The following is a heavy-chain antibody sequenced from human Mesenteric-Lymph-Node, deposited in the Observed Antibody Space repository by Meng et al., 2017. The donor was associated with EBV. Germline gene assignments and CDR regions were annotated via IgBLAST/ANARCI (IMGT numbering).Heavy chain of an antibody. J-gene: IGHJ5*02. CDR3: ARCIAAAGTSWFDP. V-gene: IGHV4-30-2*01. D-gene: IGHD6-13*01. Sequence: QVPPQEFGSGLVKPSQTLSLPCAASGGSISSGGYSWSWIRQPPGKGLEWIGYIDHSGRTYYNPSLKSRVTISVDRSKNQFSLKLSSVTAADTAVYYCARCIAAAGTSWFDPWGQGTLVTVSS. CDR2: IDHSGRT. CDR1: GGSISSGGYS.